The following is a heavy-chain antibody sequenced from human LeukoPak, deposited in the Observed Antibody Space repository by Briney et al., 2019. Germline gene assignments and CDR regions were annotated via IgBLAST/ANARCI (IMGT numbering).Heavy chain of an antibody. Sequence: ASVKVSCKASGYTFTSYGISWVRQAPGQGLEWMGWISAYNGSTNYAQKLQGRVTMTTDTSTSTAYMELRSLRSDDTAVYYCAREESFTMGNWFDPWGQGTLVTVSS. CDR1: GYTFTSYG. CDR2: ISAYNGST. CDR3: AREESFTMGNWFDP. V-gene: IGHV1-18*01. J-gene: IGHJ5*02. D-gene: IGHD3-10*01.